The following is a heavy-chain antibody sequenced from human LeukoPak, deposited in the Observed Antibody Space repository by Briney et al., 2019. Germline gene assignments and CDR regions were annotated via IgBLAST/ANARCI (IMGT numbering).Heavy chain of an antibody. CDR1: GDSISSSNW. D-gene: IGHD4-17*01. J-gene: IGHJ5*02. Sequence: SGTLSLTCAVSGDSISSSNWWSWVRQPPGKGLEWIGEVYHRGNTNYDPSLKSRVTILVDKSKNQFSLKLRPVTAADTAICYCARAPYGDSSDWFDPWGQGTLVTVSS. V-gene: IGHV4-4*02. CDR2: VYHRGNT. CDR3: ARAPYGDSSDWFDP.